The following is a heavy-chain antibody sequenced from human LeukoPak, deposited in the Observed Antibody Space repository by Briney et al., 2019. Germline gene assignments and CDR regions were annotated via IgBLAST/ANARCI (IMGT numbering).Heavy chain of an antibody. V-gene: IGHV4-39*01. D-gene: IGHD6-19*01. CDR2: IPYSGNA. Sequence: SETLSLTCTVSGGSISSSSYYWVWIRQPPGQGLEWIGTIPYSGNAYYSPSLKSRVTISVDTSKNRFSLKVSSVTAADTAVYYCARYPYSGISGWQAFDYWGQGTLVTVSS. CDR1: GGSISSSSYY. CDR3: ARYPYSGISGWQAFDY. J-gene: IGHJ4*02.